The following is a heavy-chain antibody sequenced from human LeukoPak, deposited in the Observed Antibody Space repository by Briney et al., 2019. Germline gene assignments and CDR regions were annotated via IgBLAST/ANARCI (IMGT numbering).Heavy chain of an antibody. CDR3: ARTTYYYYYYMDV. CDR1: GGTFSSYA. D-gene: IGHD1-1*01. J-gene: IGHJ6*03. Sequence: TVTVSCKASGGTFSSYAISWVRQAPGQGLEWMGGIIPIFGTANYAQKFQGRVTITTDESTSTAYMELSSLRSEDTAVYYCARTTYYYYYYMDVWGKGTTVTVSS. CDR2: IIPIFGTA. V-gene: IGHV1-69*05.